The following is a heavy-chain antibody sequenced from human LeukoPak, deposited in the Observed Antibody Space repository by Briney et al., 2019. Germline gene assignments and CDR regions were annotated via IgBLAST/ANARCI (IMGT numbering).Heavy chain of an antibody. J-gene: IGHJ4*02. CDR2: IDNDGSST. Sequence: RTGGSLRLSCAASGFTFSGYWMLWVRQAPGKGPVWVSRIDNDGSSTTYADSVKGRFTISRDNAKNTLYLQMSSLRGEDTAVYYCARAAYMSPPDYWGQGTLVTVSS. CDR1: GFTFSGYW. CDR3: ARAAYMSPPDY. D-gene: IGHD1-14*01. V-gene: IGHV3-74*01.